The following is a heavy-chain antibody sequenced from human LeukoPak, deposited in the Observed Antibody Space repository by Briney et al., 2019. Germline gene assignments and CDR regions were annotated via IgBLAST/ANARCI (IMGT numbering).Heavy chain of an antibody. CDR3: AKREAATSGYFDY. Sequence: GGSLRLSCAAPGFTFSNYAMSWVRQAPGKGLEWVSAISGSGGSTYYADSVKGRFTISRDNSKNTLYLQMNSLRAEDTAVYYCAKREAATSGYFDYWGQGTLVTVSS. CDR2: ISGSGGST. CDR1: GFTFSNYA. V-gene: IGHV3-23*01. D-gene: IGHD2-15*01. J-gene: IGHJ4*02.